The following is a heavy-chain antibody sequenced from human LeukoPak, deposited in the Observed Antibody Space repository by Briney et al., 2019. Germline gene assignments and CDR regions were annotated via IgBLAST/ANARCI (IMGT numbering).Heavy chain of an antibody. D-gene: IGHD3-10*01. Sequence: SETLSLTCTVSGGSISSYYWSWIRQPPGKGREWIGYIYYSGSTNYNPSLKSRVTISVDTSKNQFSLKLSSVTAADTAVYYCARGLKSVLWFGEGRVGLNWFDPWGQGTLVTVSS. V-gene: IGHV4-59*12. J-gene: IGHJ5*02. CDR3: ARGLKSVLWFGEGRVGLNWFDP. CDR1: GGSISSYY. CDR2: IYYSGST.